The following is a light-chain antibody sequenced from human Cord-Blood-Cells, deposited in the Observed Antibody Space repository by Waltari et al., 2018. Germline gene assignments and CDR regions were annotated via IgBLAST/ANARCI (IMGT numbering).Light chain of an antibody. CDR3: SSYTISSTVV. V-gene: IGLV2-14*01. CDR1: SSDVGGYNY. Sequence: QSALTQPASVSGSPGQSITISCTGTSSDVGGYNYVSWYQQHPGKAPKLMIYEVSSEPSGVSKRFSGAKSGNTSSLTISGLQAEDEADYYYSSYTISSTVVFGGGTKLTVL. J-gene: IGLJ2*01. CDR2: EVS.